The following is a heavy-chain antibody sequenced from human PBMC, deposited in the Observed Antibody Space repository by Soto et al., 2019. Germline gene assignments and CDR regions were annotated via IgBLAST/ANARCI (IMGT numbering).Heavy chain of an antibody. V-gene: IGHV6-1*01. CDR3: ASLIGSSWLDS. CDR1: GDSVSTNSAT. CDR2: TYYRSKWYN. J-gene: IGHJ5*01. D-gene: IGHD6-13*01. Sequence: QVQLQQSGPGLVKPSQTLSLTCAISGDSVSTNSATWDWIRQSPSRGLEWLGRTYYRSKWYNDYAVSVKGRRTINPVTPNNQISFLLNSVTPDDTAVYYCASLIGSSWLDSWGQGPLVTVSS.